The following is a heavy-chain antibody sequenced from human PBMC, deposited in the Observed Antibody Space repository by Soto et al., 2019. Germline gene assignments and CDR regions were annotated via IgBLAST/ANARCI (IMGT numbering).Heavy chain of an antibody. CDR2: IYWDDDK. CDR1: GFSLSTSGVG. J-gene: IGHJ6*02. Sequence: QITLKESGPTLVKPTQTLTLTCTFSGFSLSTSGVGVAWIRQPPGKALEWLALIYWDDDKRYRPFLESRLNITKDTPKNQVVLTKTHMDSVDTATYYCAYLPCSGGSCYWFSFSGMDVWGQGTTVTVSS. CDR3: AYLPCSGGSCYWFSFSGMDV. D-gene: IGHD2-15*01. V-gene: IGHV2-5*02.